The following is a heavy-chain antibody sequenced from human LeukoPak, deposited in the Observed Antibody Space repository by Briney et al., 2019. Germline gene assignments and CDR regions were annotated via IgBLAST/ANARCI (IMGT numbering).Heavy chain of an antibody. D-gene: IGHD4-17*01. CDR1: GFTFSSYW. V-gene: IGHV3-7*01. J-gene: IGHJ6*03. CDR2: IKQDGSEK. Sequence: GESLRLSCAASGFTFSSYWMSWVRQAPGKGLEWVANIKQDGSEKYYVDSVKGRFTISRDNAKNSLYLQMNSLGAEDTAVYYCAGDYGDYERYYMDVWGKGTTVTVSS. CDR3: AGDYGDYERYYMDV.